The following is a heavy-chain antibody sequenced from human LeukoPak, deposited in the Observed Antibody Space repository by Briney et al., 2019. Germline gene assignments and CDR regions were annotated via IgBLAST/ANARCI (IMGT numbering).Heavy chain of an antibody. Sequence: PGGSLRLSCAASGFTFSTYGIHWVRQAPGKGLEWVAVISYDGSNKYYADSVKGRFTISRNNSKNTLYLQMNSLRAEDTAVYYCARGSDTGYSSSWRLYYFDYWGQGTLVTVSS. J-gene: IGHJ4*02. D-gene: IGHD6-13*01. CDR2: ISYDGSNK. CDR3: ARGSDTGYSSSWRLYYFDY. CDR1: GFTFSTYG. V-gene: IGHV3-30*03.